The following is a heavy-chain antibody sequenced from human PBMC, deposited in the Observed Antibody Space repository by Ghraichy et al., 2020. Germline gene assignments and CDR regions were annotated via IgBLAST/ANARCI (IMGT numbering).Heavy chain of an antibody. D-gene: IGHD2-8*02. Sequence: GESLNISCAASGFTFSDYYMSWIRQAPGKGLEWVSYISSSGSTIYYADSVKGRFTISRDNAKNSLYLQMNSLRAEDTAVYYCARDRGDVSVTFDYWGQGTLVTVSS. V-gene: IGHV3-11*01. J-gene: IGHJ4*02. CDR3: ARDRGDVSVTFDY. CDR1: GFTFSDYY. CDR2: ISSSGSTI.